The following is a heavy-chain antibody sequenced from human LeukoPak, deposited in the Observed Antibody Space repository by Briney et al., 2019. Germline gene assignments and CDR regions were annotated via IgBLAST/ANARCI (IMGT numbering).Heavy chain of an antibody. V-gene: IGHV5-51*01. Sequence: GGSLKISCKASGYSFTSYWIGWVRQMPGKGLEWMGIIDPSDSEIRYTPSFQGQVTISVDKSLTTADLQWNSLKASDTAMYYCARQTAMGRSGDYWGQGTLVTVSS. CDR2: IDPSDSEI. CDR3: ARQTAMGRSGDY. D-gene: IGHD5-18*01. CDR1: GYSFTSYW. J-gene: IGHJ4*02.